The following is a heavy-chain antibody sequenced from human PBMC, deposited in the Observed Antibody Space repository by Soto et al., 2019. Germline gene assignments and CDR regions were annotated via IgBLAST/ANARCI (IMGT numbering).Heavy chain of an antibody. CDR1: GFTFSAYA. Sequence: ELQLLESGGGVVQPGGSLRLSCAASGFTFSAYAMSWVRQAPGKGLQWVSGVGGSDTDKHYADSVRGRFTVSRDNSKNTMYLQMNSLSADDTAVYYCAKDATAVNGVWDPFDMWGQGTEVTVSS. D-gene: IGHD2-8*01. J-gene: IGHJ3*02. V-gene: IGHV3-23*01. CDR3: AKDATAVNGVWDPFDM. CDR2: VGGSDTDK.